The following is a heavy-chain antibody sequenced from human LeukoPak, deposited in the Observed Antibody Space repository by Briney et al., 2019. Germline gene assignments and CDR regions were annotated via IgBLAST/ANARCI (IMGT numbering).Heavy chain of an antibody. J-gene: IGHJ4*02. CDR2: IPYDGSNK. V-gene: IGHV3-30*18. Sequence: GRSLRLSCAASGFTFSSYGMHWVRQAPGKGLEWVAVIPYDGSNKYYADSVKGRFTISRDNSKNTLYLQMSGLRAEDTAVYYCAKDRNAVTTRTPDYWGQGTLVTVSS. CDR3: AKDRNAVTTRTPDY. D-gene: IGHD4-17*01. CDR1: GFTFSSYG.